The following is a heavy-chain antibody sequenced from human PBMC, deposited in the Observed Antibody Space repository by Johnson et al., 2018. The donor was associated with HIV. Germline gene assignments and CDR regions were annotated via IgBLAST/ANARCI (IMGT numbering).Heavy chain of an antibody. J-gene: IGHJ3*01. CDR3: AKARDIVQGVQAFKI. Sequence: VQLVESGGGVVQPGRSLRLSCAASGFTFSSYAMNWVRQAPGKGLEWVSAISSSGSTIYYADSVTGRFTISRDNAKNTLYLQMNSLRAEDTALYYCAKARDIVQGVQAFKIWGQGTMVTVSS. CDR1: GFTFSSYA. D-gene: IGHD2-8*02. CDR2: ISSSGSTI. V-gene: IGHV3-23*04.